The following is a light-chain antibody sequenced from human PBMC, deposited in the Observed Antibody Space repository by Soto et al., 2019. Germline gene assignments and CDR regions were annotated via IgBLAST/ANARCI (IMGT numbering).Light chain of an antibody. Sequence: DIPLTQSPSFFSASVGDRVTLPFRASQVISNYLAWYQQKPGKAPKLLIYGASALYTGVPSRFSGSESGSEFTLRISSVQPEDFATYYCQQLHTYPITFGQGTRLEIK. CDR1: QVISNY. V-gene: IGKV1-9*01. J-gene: IGKJ5*01. CDR2: GAS. CDR3: QQLHTYPIT.